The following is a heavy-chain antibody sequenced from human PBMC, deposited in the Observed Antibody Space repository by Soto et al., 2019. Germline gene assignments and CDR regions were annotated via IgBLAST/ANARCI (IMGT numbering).Heavy chain of an antibody. J-gene: IGHJ6*02. Sequence: LRLSCAASGFTFSSYGMHWVRQAPGKGLEWVAVIWYDGSNKYYADSVKGRFTISRDNSKNTLYLQMNSLRAEDTAVYYCAREVRGMDVWGQGTTVTVSS. CDR3: AREVRGMDV. CDR2: IWYDGSNK. CDR1: GFTFSSYG. V-gene: IGHV3-33*01.